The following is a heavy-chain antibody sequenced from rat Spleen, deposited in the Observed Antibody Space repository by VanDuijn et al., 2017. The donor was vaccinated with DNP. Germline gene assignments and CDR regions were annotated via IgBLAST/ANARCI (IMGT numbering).Heavy chain of an antibody. CDR1: GFTFSNYY. D-gene: IGHD1-2*01. J-gene: IGHJ4*01. CDR2: ISVGGDNT. CDR3: ATHKGSSSSYAMDV. V-gene: IGHV5-25*01. Sequence: EVQLVESGGGLVQPGRSMKLSCAASGFTFSNYYMAWVRQAPTKGLEWVASISVGGDNTYYRDSLKGRFTLSRDNAKVTLSLQMDSLRSEDTATYYCATHKGSSSSYAMDVWGQGTAVTVSS.